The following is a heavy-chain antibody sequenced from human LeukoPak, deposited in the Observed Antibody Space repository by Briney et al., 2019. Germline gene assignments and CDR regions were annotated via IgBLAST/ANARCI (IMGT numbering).Heavy chain of an antibody. CDR1: RFDFSTYA. V-gene: IGHV3-21*01. CDR3: SSDRLGGLDL. CDR2: ISTMSNYI. Sequence: GGSLRLSCAASRFDFSTYAINWVRQAPRKGLEWVSSISTMSNYIFYGDSVKGRFTISRDNAKNSVYLQMNSLRPEDTAVYYCSSDRLGGLDLWGQGTLVTVSS. D-gene: IGHD5-12*01. J-gene: IGHJ5*02.